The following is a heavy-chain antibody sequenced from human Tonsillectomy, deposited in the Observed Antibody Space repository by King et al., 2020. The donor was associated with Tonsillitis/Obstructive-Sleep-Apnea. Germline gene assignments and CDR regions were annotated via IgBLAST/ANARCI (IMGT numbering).Heavy chain of an antibody. J-gene: IGHJ3*02. V-gene: IGHV5-51*01. CDR3: AFLYTSDYEDPIAFDI. D-gene: IGHD5-12*01. CDR1: GYSFTSYW. Sequence: VQLVQSGAEVKKPGESLKISCKGSGYSFTSYWIGWVRQMPGKGLEWMGIIYPGDSDTRYRPSFQGQVTIPADKSISTAYLQRSSLNASDTAMYYCAFLYTSDYEDPIAFDIWGQGTMVTVSS. CDR2: IYPGDSDT.